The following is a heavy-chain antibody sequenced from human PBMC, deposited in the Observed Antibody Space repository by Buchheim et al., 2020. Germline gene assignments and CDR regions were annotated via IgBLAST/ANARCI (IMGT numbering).Heavy chain of an antibody. Sequence: EVQLVESGGGLVQPGGSLRLSCAASGFTFSSYSMNWVRQAPGKGLEWVSYISSSSSTIYYADSVKGRFTISRDNAKNSLSLQMNSLRAEDTAVYYCARGSDDFWSGYLMTYYYYGMDVWGQGTT. CDR1: GFTFSSYS. D-gene: IGHD3-3*01. CDR3: ARGSDDFWSGYLMTYYYYGMDV. J-gene: IGHJ6*02. CDR2: ISSSSSTI. V-gene: IGHV3-48*04.